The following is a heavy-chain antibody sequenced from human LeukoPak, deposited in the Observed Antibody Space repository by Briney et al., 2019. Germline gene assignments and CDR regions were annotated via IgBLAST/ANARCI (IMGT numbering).Heavy chain of an antibody. V-gene: IGHV3-30*18. CDR3: AKGEIPPVPSYYDSSGSPFDY. Sequence: GGSLRLSCAAPGFTFSSYGMHWVRQAPGKGLEWVAVISYDGSNKYYADSVKGRFTISRDNSKNTLYLQMNSLRAEDTAVYYCAKGEIPPVPSYYDSSGSPFDYWGQGTLVTVSS. J-gene: IGHJ4*02. CDR1: GFTFSSYG. D-gene: IGHD3-22*01. CDR2: ISYDGSNK.